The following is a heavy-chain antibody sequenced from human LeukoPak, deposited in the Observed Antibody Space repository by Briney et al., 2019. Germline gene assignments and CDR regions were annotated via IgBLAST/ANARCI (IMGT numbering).Heavy chain of an antibody. CDR2: IYYSGST. V-gene: IGHV4-59*01. Sequence: ASETLSLTCTVSGGSISSYYWSWIRQPPGKGLEWIGYIYYSGSTNYNPSLKSRVTISVDTSKNQFSLKLSSVTAADTAVYYCARMNSGYHFDYWGQGTLVTVSS. D-gene: IGHD5-12*01. CDR1: GGSISSYY. J-gene: IGHJ4*02. CDR3: ARMNSGYHFDY.